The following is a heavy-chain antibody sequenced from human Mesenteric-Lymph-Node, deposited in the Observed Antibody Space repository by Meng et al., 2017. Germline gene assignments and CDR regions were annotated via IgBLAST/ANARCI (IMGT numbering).Heavy chain of an antibody. CDR1: GSTFSSYW. Sequence: EVQLWESGGVLVQPGGPLRLSCAASGSTFSSYWMSWVRQTPEKGLVWISHISGDGSSTSYADSVKGRFTISRDNAKNTLYLQMNSLRVEDTAVYYCTRNQWGPHLWGRGTLVTVSS. CDR3: TRNQWGPHL. J-gene: IGHJ2*01. V-gene: IGHV3-74*02. CDR2: ISGDGSST. D-gene: IGHD1-26*01.